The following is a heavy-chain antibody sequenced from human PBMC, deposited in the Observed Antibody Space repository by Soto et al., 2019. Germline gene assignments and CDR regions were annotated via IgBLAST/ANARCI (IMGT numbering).Heavy chain of an antibody. V-gene: IGHV4-39*01. D-gene: IGHD1-20*01. J-gene: IGHJ4*02. CDR3: ASSQKGYNWNYFDH. Sequence: SETLSLTCTVSGGSISGSYYYWGWLRQSPGRGPEWIGSVFYTGFTSYNPSLESRVSVSVDTSKNQFSLKVSAVTAADTAVYYCASSQKGYNWNYFDHWGQGALVTVSS. CDR1: GGSISGSYYY. CDR2: VFYTGFT.